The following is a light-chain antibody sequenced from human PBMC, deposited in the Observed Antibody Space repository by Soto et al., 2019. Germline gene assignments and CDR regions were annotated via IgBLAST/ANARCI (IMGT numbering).Light chain of an antibody. Sequence: QSALTQPPSASGSPGQSLTISCAGTGSDVGAYKYVSWYQQHPGKAPKLIIYEVDKRPSGVPDRFSGSKSGNTASLTISGLQAEDEADYYCCSYAGSYTHVFGTGTKVTVL. J-gene: IGLJ1*01. CDR1: GSDVGAYKY. CDR3: CSYAGSYTHV. V-gene: IGLV2-8*01. CDR2: EVD.